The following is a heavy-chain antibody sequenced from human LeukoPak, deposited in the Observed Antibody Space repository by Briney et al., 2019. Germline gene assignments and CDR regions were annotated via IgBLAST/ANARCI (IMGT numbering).Heavy chain of an antibody. J-gene: IGHJ3*02. CDR1: GFTFDDYA. Sequence: GGSLRLSCAASGFTFDDYAMHWVRQGPGKGLEWVSGISWNSGSIGYADSVKGRFTISRDNAKNSLYLQMNSLRAEDTALYYCAKGSEWELLNAFDIWGQGTMVTVSS. D-gene: IGHD1-26*01. CDR3: AKGSEWELLNAFDI. CDR2: ISWNSGSI. V-gene: IGHV3-9*01.